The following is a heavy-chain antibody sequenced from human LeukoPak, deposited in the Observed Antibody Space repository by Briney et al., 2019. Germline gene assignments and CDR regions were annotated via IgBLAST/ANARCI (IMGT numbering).Heavy chain of an antibody. CDR2: ISYDGSNK. D-gene: IGHD6-19*01. Sequence: PGRSLRLSCAASGFTFSSYAMHWVRQAPGKGLEWVAAISYDGSNKYYADSVKGRFTISRDNSKNTLYLQMNSLRAEDTAVYYCARGRRVLAVAGTEGVYYYYGMDVWGKGTTVTVSS. V-gene: IGHV3-30*04. J-gene: IGHJ6*04. CDR1: GFTFSSYA. CDR3: ARGRRVLAVAGTEGVYYYYGMDV.